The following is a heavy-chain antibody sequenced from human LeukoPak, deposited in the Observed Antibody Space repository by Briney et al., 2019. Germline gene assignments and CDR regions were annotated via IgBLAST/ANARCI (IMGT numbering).Heavy chain of an antibody. CDR3: AREELVRGVSYGMDV. J-gene: IGHJ6*02. V-gene: IGHV3-23*01. Sequence: PGGSLRLSCAASGFTFSSYAMSWVRQAPGKGLEWVSAISGSGGSTYYADSVKGRFTISRDNSKNTLYLQMNSLRAEDTAVYYCAREELVRGVSYGMDVWGQGTTVTVSS. D-gene: IGHD3-10*01. CDR2: ISGSGGST. CDR1: GFTFSSYA.